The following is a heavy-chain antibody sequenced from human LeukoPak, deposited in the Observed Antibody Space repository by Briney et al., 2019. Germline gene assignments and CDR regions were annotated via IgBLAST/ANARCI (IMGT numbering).Heavy chain of an antibody. CDR1: GYTFTSYA. CDR2: INAGNGNT. J-gene: IGHJ3*02. CDR3: ARDRFPYSSSWGNAFDI. Sequence: GASVKVSCKASGYTFTSYAMHWVRQAPGQRLEWMGWINAGNGNTKYSQKFQGRVTMTRDTSTSTVYMELSSLRSEDTAVYYCARDRFPYSSSWGNAFDIWGQGTMVTVSS. D-gene: IGHD6-13*01. V-gene: IGHV1-3*01.